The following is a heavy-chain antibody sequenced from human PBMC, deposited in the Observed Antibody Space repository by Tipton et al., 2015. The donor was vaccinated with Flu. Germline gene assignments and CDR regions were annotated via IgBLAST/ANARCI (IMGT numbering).Heavy chain of an antibody. CDR2: IYHSGST. Sequence: LRLSCTVSGYSISSGFYWGWIRQPPGKGLEWIGNIYHSGSTFYNPSLKSRVTISVDTSKNQFSLKLSSVTAVDTAVYYCARGDGYNFDYWGQGTLVTVSS. CDR3: ARGDGYNFDY. CDR1: GYSISSGFY. V-gene: IGHV4-38-2*02. D-gene: IGHD5-24*01. J-gene: IGHJ4*02.